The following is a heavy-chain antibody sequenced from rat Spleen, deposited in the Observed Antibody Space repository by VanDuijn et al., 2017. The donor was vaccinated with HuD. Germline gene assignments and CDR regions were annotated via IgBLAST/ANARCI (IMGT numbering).Heavy chain of an antibody. CDR2: ITSGGSNA. CDR1: GFSFSSFA. V-gene: IGHV5-25*01. J-gene: IGHJ2*01. CDR3: AKNIYSSSYIYYFDY. Sequence: EVQLVESGGGLVHPGRSLKLSCAASGFSFSSFAMAWVRQAPKKGLEWVATITSGGSNAYYPDSVKGRFTISRDNAKSTLYLQMDSLRSEDTATYYCAKNIYSSSYIYYFDYWGQGVMVTVSS. D-gene: IGHD1-2*01.